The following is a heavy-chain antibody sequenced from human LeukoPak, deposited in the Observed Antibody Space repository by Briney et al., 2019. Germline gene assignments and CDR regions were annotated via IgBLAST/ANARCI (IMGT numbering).Heavy chain of an antibody. Sequence: GASVKVSCKASGYTFISYGITWVRQAPEQGLEWMGWISPYTTKTNYAQSLQGRVTMTTDTSTSTAYMELRSLRSDDTAVYYCAREGGVGPTAPPDYYSYQMDVWGKGTTVTVSS. CDR2: ISPYTTKT. CDR1: GYTFISYG. D-gene: IGHD1-26*01. J-gene: IGHJ6*03. V-gene: IGHV1-18*01. CDR3: AREGGVGPTAPPDYYSYQMDV.